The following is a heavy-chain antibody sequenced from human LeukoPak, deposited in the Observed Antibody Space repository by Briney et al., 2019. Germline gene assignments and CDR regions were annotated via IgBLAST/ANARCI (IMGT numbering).Heavy chain of an antibody. D-gene: IGHD2-2*01. J-gene: IGHJ4*02. CDR2: ISYDGSNK. Sequence: GGSLRLSCAASGFTFSSYAMHWVRQAPGKGLEWVAVISYDGSNKYYADSVKGRFTISRDNAKNSLYLQMNSLRAEDTAVYYCARDKRYQLLWGSDYWGQGTLVTVSS. V-gene: IGHV3-30-3*01. CDR1: GFTFSSYA. CDR3: ARDKRYQLLWGSDY.